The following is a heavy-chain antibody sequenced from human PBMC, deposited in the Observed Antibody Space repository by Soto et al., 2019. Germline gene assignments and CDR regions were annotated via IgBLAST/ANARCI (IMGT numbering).Heavy chain of an antibody. J-gene: IGHJ6*02. CDR3: ARDPRRATSDAGGMDV. CDR1: GGTFSSYA. D-gene: IGHD5-12*01. Sequence: QVQLVQSGAEVQKPGSSVKVSCKASGGTFSSYAISWVRQAPGQGLEWMGGIIPIFGTANYAQKFQGRVTITADESTSTAYMELSSLRSEDTAVYYCARDPRRATSDAGGMDVWGQGTTVTVSS. V-gene: IGHV1-69*01. CDR2: IIPIFGTA.